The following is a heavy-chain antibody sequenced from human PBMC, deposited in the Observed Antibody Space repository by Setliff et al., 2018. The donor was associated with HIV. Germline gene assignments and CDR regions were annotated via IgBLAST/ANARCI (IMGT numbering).Heavy chain of an antibody. Sequence: PGGSLRLSCAASGFTFSRYGMHWVRQAPGKGLEWVAFIRYDATDKCYAESVRGRFTISRDYSRNTLYLQMNSLRAEDSAVYYCAKDPNSSWHVGFDYWGQGTPVTVSS. J-gene: IGHJ4*02. CDR2: IRYDATDK. CDR1: GFTFSRYG. D-gene: IGHD6-13*01. V-gene: IGHV3-30*02. CDR3: AKDPNSSWHVGFDY.